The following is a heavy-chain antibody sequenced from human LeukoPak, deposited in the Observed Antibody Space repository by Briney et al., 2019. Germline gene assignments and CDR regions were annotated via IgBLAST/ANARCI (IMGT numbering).Heavy chain of an antibody. D-gene: IGHD3-22*01. Sequence: SSVKVSCKASGGTFSSYAISWVRQAPGQGLEWMGRIIPIFGTANYAQKFQGRVTITTDESTSTAYMELSSLRSEDTAVYYRARGGYDSSGYCDYWGQGTLVTVSS. CDR2: IIPIFGTA. V-gene: IGHV1-69*05. CDR1: GGTFSSYA. CDR3: ARGGYDSSGYCDY. J-gene: IGHJ4*02.